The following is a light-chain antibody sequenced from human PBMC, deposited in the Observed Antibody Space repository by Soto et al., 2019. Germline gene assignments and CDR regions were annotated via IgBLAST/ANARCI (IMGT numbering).Light chain of an antibody. CDR3: QQYSSDST. CDR1: QSINNW. Sequence: DIRMTQSPSTLSASVGDRVTITCRASQSINNWLAWYQQKPGKAPKLLIYRASSLENGVPSRFSGRGSGTEFIFTITSLQPDDFATDYCQQYSSDSTFGQGTKVEIK. CDR2: RAS. J-gene: IGKJ1*01. V-gene: IGKV1-5*03.